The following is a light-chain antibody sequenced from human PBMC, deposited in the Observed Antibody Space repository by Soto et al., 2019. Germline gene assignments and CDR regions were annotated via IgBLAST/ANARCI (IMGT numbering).Light chain of an antibody. V-gene: IGKV2-28*01. CDR3: MQAKQMPRT. J-gene: IGKJ1*01. CDR2: LGS. Sequence: IALTQSPLSLPATPGEPASITCTSSPSLLHTSGDNYLDWYLQRPGQSPQLLIYLGSKRAPGVSDRISGTGSGTRFTLRISRVEAEDVAIYYCMQAKQMPRTFGQGTRGDIK. CDR1: PSLLHTSGDNY.